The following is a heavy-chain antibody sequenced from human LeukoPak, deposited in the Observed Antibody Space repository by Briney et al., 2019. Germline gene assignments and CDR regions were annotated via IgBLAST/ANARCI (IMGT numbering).Heavy chain of an antibody. CDR3: AKDGGTTFDLNYYYYMDV. CDR1: GFTFSDYY. D-gene: IGHD1-1*01. J-gene: IGHJ6*03. CDR2: ISGSGGST. Sequence: PGGSLRLSCAASGFTFSDYYMTWIRQAPGKGLEWVSAISGSGGSTYYADSVKGRFTISRDNSKNTLYLQMNSLRAEDTAVYYCAKDGGTTFDLNYYYYMDVWGKGTTVTVSS. V-gene: IGHV3-23*01.